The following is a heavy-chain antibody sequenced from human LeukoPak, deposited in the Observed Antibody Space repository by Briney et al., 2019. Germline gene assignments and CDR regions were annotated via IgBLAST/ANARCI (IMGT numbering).Heavy chain of an antibody. V-gene: IGHV3-33*01. CDR2: FWADGSRQ. D-gene: IGHD2-15*01. Sequence: PGRSLRLSCTTSGFTFSNFGMHWVRQAPGKGLEWVAVFWADGSRQDYADSVQGRFTISRDTSKNTVYLQMNSLRAEDTAVYYCARDLVVAAYYYYGMDVWGQGTTVTVSS. J-gene: IGHJ6*02. CDR1: GFTFSNFG. CDR3: ARDLVVAAYYYYGMDV.